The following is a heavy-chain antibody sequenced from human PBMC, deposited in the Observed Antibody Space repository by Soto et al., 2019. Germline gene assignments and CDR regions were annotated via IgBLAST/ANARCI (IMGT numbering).Heavy chain of an antibody. D-gene: IGHD2-15*01. Sequence: QVQLQQWGAGLLKPSETLSLTCAVYGGSFSGYYWSWIRQPPGKGLEWIGEINDSGSTNYNPSLKSPVTISVDTSKNQSSLELSCVTAADSAVYYCASRGLRYSSGGSCYPGAFDIWGQGTMVTVSS. CDR2: INDSGST. J-gene: IGHJ3*02. CDR3: ASRGLRYSSGGSCYPGAFDI. V-gene: IGHV4-34*01. CDR1: GGSFSGYY.